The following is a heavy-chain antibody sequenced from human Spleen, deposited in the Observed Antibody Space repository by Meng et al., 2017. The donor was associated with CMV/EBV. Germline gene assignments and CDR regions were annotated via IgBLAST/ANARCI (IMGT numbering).Heavy chain of an antibody. D-gene: IGHD2-8*01. J-gene: IGHJ4*01. CDR1: GCNFTIYW. CDR3: ARLPEVYAPHFDY. CDR2: IYPRDSDS. Sequence: GESLKISCEGSGCNFTIYWIAWVRHMPGKGLEWKAIIYPRDSDSTYSPSFQGRVSITADKSMGTADLQWSSLKASDTAMYYCARLPEVYAPHFDYWGQGTLVTVSS. V-gene: IGHV5-51*01.